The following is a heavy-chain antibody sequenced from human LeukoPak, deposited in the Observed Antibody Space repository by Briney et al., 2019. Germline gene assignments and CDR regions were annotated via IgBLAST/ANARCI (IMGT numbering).Heavy chain of an antibody. Sequence: GGSLRLSCAASGFTFSNYAMSWVRQAPGKGLEWVSGISGSGSDGSTYYADSVKGRFTISRDNSKNTLYLQMNSLRAEDTAVYYCARVRLWFGGAMDVWGKGTTVTISS. CDR2: ISGSGSDGST. CDR3: ARVRLWFGGAMDV. CDR1: GFTFSNYA. J-gene: IGHJ6*03. V-gene: IGHV3-23*01. D-gene: IGHD3-10*01.